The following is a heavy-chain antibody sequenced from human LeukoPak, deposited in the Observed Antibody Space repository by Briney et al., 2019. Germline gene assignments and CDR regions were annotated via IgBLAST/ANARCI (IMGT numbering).Heavy chain of an antibody. Sequence: ASVKVSCKASGYTFTGYYMHWVRQAPGQGLEWMGWINPNSGGTNYAQKFQGRVTMTTDTSTSTAYMELRSLRSDDTAVYYCARFDYDILTGPYYYGMDVWGQGTTVTVSS. V-gene: IGHV1-2*02. CDR3: ARFDYDILTGPYYYGMDV. CDR2: INPNSGGT. D-gene: IGHD3-9*01. CDR1: GYTFTGYY. J-gene: IGHJ6*02.